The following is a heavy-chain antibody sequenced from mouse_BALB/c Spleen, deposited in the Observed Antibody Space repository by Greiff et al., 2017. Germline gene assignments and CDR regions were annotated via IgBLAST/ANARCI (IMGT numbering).Heavy chain of an antibody. CDR1: GFNIKDTY. J-gene: IGHJ4*01. Sequence: EVQLQQSGAELVKPGASVKLSCTASGFNIKDTYMHWVKQRPEQGLEWIGRIDPANGNTKYDPKFQGKATITADTSSNTAYLQLSSLTSEDTAVYYCASYGNCGFYAMDYWGQGTSVTVSS. D-gene: IGHD2-1*01. CDR3: ASYGNCGFYAMDY. CDR2: IDPANGNT. V-gene: IGHV14-3*02.